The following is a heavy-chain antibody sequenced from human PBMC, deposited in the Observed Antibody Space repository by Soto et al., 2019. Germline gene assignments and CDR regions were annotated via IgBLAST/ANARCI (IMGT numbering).Heavy chain of an antibody. J-gene: IGHJ4*02. CDR1: GGSISSSSYY. CDR3: ARVSSSWYYFDY. D-gene: IGHD6-13*01. Sequence: PSETLSLTCTVSGGSISSSSYYWGWIRQPPGKGLEWIGSIYYSGSTYYNPSLKSRVTISVDTSKNQFSLKLSSVTAADTAVYYCARVSSSWYYFDYWGRGTLVTVS. CDR2: IYYSGST. V-gene: IGHV4-39*01.